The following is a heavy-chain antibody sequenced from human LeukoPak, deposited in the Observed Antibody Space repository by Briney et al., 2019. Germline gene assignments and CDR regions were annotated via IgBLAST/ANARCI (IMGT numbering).Heavy chain of an antibody. Sequence: SETLSLTCLVSSGSVSSYYWSWIRQPPGKGLEWIGYIYNSGSTNYNPSLKSRVTISVDTSKNQFSLKLSSVTAADTAVYYCARHAPIAAAGIPPFDYWGQGTLVTVSS. J-gene: IGHJ4*02. D-gene: IGHD6-13*01. V-gene: IGHV4-59*08. CDR3: ARHAPIAAAGIPPFDY. CDR1: SGSVSSYY. CDR2: IYNSGST.